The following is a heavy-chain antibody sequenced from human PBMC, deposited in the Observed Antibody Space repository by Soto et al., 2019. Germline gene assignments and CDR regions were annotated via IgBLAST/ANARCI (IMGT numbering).Heavy chain of an antibody. CDR2: IYYSGST. D-gene: IGHD2-15*01. V-gene: IGHV4-31*03. CDR1: GSSISSGGYY. J-gene: IGHJ4*02. Sequence: SETLSLTCTVSGSSISSGGYYWSWIRQHPGKGLEWIGYIYYSGSTYYNPSLKSRVTISVDTSKNQFSLKLSSVTAADTAVYYCARGGGGSCCEFDYWGQGTLVTVSS. CDR3: ARGGGGSCCEFDY.